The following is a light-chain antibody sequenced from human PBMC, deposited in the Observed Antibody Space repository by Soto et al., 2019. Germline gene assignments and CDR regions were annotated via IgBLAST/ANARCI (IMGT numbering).Light chain of an antibody. J-gene: IGLJ1*01. V-gene: IGLV1-44*01. CDR1: SSNIGSSN. CDR2: TYN. CDR3: AAWDDSLNGRV. Sequence: QSVLTQPPSASGTPGPRVSISCSGSSSNIGSSNVNWYQQLPGTAPKLRMYTYNQRPSGVPDRFSGYKSGTSASLAISGLQSEDVADYYCAAWDDSLNGRVFGTGTKVTVL.